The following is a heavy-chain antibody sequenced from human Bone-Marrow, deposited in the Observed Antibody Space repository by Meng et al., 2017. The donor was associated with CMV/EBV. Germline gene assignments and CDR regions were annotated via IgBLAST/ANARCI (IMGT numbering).Heavy chain of an antibody. V-gene: IGHV3-73*01. CDR1: GFTFSGSA. J-gene: IGHJ6*02. D-gene: IGHD2-2*01. CDR3: TSGYCSSTSCYRPHYYYYGMDV. CDR2: IRSKANSYAT. Sequence: LSLTCAASGFTFSGSAMHWVRQASGKGLEWVGRIRSKANSYATAYAASVKGRFTISRDDSKNTAYLQMNSLKTEDTAVYYCTSGYCSSTSCYRPHYYYYGMDVWGQGTTVTVSS.